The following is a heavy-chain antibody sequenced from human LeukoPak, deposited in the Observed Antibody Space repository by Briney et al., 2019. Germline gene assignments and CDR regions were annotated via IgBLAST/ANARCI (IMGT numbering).Heavy chain of an antibody. CDR3: ARGEVVVAASFVPIYDY. CDR2: IYYSGST. D-gene: IGHD2-15*01. Sequence: PSETLSLTCTVSGGSISSGDYYWSWIRQPPGKGLEWIGYIYYSGSTYYNPSLKSRVTISVDTSKNQFSLKLSSVTAADTAVYYCARGEVVVAASFVPIYDYWGQGTLVTVSS. CDR1: GGSISSGDYY. V-gene: IGHV4-30-4*01. J-gene: IGHJ4*02.